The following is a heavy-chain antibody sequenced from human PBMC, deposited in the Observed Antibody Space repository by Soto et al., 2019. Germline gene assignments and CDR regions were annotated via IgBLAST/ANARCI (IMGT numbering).Heavy chain of an antibody. CDR3: AREIATVGSTGAFDI. V-gene: IGHV3-48*03. J-gene: IGHJ3*02. CDR2: ISSGTSR. D-gene: IGHD6-13*01. Sequence: PGGSLRLSCVVSGFTLSNFEMNWVRKAPGKGLEWLSYISSGTSRYYGDSVKGRFTISRDNAKNSLHLQMNSLRVEDTAVYYCAREIATVGSTGAFDIWGQGTMVTVSS. CDR1: GFTLSNFE.